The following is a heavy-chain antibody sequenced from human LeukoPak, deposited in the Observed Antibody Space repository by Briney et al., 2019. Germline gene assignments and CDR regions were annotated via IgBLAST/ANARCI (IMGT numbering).Heavy chain of an antibody. CDR1: GLTFSSYT. Sequence: GGSLRLSCTASGLTFSSYTMSWVRRAPGKGQEWVSGITATGSRTYYADSVKGRFTISRDSSKNTLYLQLNSLRADDTAVYYCATSMGGGNIDYWGQGALVTVSS. CDR3: ATSMGGGNIDY. V-gene: IGHV3-23*01. D-gene: IGHD3-16*01. CDR2: ITATGSRT. J-gene: IGHJ4*02.